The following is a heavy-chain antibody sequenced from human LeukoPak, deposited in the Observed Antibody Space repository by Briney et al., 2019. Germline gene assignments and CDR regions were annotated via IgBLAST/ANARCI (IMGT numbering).Heavy chain of an antibody. J-gene: IGHJ6*03. Sequence: SETLSLTCTVSGGSISSYDWSWIRQPAGKGLEWIGRIYISGSTNYNPSLTSRVTISGDTSKNHLSLELSSVTAADTAVYFCARGRVSSSSWSSTYYYYFYMDVWGKGTTVTVSS. CDR3: ARGRVSSSSWSSTYYYYFYMDV. V-gene: IGHV4-4*07. CDR2: IYISGST. D-gene: IGHD6-13*01. CDR1: GGSISSYD.